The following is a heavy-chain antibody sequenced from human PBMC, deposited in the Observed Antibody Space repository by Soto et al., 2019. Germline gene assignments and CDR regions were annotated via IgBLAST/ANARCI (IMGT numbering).Heavy chain of an antibody. CDR3: ARGDCVGGSCYSLAGSFYYYMDV. V-gene: IGHV3-74*01. CDR1: GFTFSNYW. Sequence: EVKLVESGGGLAQPGGSLRLSCAASGFTFSNYWMYWVRQAPGQGLVWVSRINSDGSVSRYADSVKGRLTISRDNVKTTLYLQMNSRRVEDTAVYYCARGDCVGGSCYSLAGSFYYYMDVWVKGTTVTVFS. J-gene: IGHJ6*03. D-gene: IGHD2-15*01. CDR2: INSDGSVS.